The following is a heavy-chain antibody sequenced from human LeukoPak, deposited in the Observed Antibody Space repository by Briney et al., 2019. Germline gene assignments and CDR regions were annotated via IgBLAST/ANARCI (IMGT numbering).Heavy chain of an antibody. CDR2: MSYSGIT. J-gene: IGHJ6*03. Sequence: PSETLSLTCTVSAGSISSYYWSWIRQPPGTGLEWIGYMSYSGITNYNPSPKSRVTISVDTSTSQFSLSLSSVTAADTALYYCARTNWDYYYMDVWGKGTTVTVSS. CDR3: ARTNWDYYYMDV. CDR1: AGSISSYY. D-gene: IGHD7-27*01. V-gene: IGHV4-59*01.